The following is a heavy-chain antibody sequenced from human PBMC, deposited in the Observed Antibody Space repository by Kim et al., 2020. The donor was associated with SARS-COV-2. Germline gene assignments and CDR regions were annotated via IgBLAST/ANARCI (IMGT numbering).Heavy chain of an antibody. J-gene: IGHJ4*01. CDR1: GFTFSNYG. V-gene: IGHV3-30*03. CDR2: IAKDGSNK. CDR3: ARGGPEPLVSQPCDY. D-gene: IGHD2-2*01. Sequence: GGSLRLSCAASGFTFSNYGMHWVRQAPGKGLEWVAVIAKDGSNKYYEDSVKGRFNISRDNSKNTLYLQMNGLRGEDTAVYYCARGGPEPLVSQPCDYWG.